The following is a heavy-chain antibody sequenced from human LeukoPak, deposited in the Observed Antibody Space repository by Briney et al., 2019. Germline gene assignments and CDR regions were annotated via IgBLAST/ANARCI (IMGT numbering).Heavy chain of an antibody. CDR1: GFTFSSYG. CDR2: IWHDGSHK. J-gene: IGHJ4*02. CDR3: ASGVYSSGWYLDY. Sequence: GRSLRLSCAASGFTFSSYGMHWVRQAPGKGLEWVAVIWHDGSHKYYADSVTGRFTISRDNSKNTLYLQMNSLRAEDTAVYYCASGVYSSGWYLDYWGQGTLVTVSS. D-gene: IGHD6-19*01. V-gene: IGHV3-33*01.